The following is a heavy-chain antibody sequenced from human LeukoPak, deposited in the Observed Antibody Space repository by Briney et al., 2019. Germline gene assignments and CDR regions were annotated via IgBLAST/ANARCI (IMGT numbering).Heavy chain of an antibody. Sequence: PETLSLTCAVYGGSFSGYYWSWIRQPPGKGLEWIGEINHSGSTNYNPSLKSRVTISVDTSKNQFSLKLSSVTAADTAVYYCAGSSSTSRDGLGYWGQGTLVTVSS. CDR1: GGSFSGYY. CDR2: INHSGST. CDR3: AGSSSTSRDGLGY. V-gene: IGHV4-34*01. J-gene: IGHJ4*02. D-gene: IGHD2-2*01.